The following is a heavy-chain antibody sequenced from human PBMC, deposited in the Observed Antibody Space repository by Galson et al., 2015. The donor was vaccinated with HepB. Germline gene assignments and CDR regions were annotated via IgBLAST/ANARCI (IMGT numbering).Heavy chain of an antibody. CDR1: GFTFSSYD. V-gene: IGHV3-13*01. J-gene: IGHJ6*02. CDR3: ARRNSLDWFYGLDV. Sequence: LRLSCAASGFTFSSYDMHWVRQIAGEGLQWVSSIGTADDTYYAGSVKGRFTISRDDAKDFLYLEMNNLRVGDTAVYYCARRNSLDWFYGLDVWGQGTTVTVS. D-gene: IGHD3-9*01. CDR2: IGTADDT.